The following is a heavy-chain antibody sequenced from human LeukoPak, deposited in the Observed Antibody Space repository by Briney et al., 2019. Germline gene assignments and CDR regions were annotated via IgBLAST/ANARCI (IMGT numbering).Heavy chain of an antibody. J-gene: IGHJ3*02. CDR1: GGSISSYY. V-gene: IGHV4-59*12. CDR2: IYYSGST. D-gene: IGHD2-15*01. CDR3: ARSPFIVVVVAATLYLPDAFDI. Sequence: SETLSLTCTVSGGSISSYYWSWIRQPPGKGLEWIGYIYYSGSTNYNPSLKSRVTISVDTSKNQFSLKLSSVTAADTAVYYCARSPFIVVVVAATLYLPDAFDIWGQGTMVTVSS.